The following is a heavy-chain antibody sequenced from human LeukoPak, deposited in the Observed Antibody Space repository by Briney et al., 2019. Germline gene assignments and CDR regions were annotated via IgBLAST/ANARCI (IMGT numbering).Heavy chain of an antibody. CDR1: GYTFTGYY. CDR2: INPNSGGT. D-gene: IGHD1-26*01. Sequence: GSSVKVSCKASGYTFTGYYMHWVRQAPGQGLEWMGWINPNSGGTNYAQKFQGRVTMTRDTSISTAYMELSRLRSDDTAVYYCARDQVLYSGSYYSWSGFDYWGQGTLVTVSS. CDR3: ARDQVLYSGSYYSWSGFDY. J-gene: IGHJ4*02. V-gene: IGHV1-2*02.